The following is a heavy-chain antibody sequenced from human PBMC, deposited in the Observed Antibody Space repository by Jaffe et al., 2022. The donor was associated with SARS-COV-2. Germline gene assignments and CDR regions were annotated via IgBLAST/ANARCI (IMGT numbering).Heavy chain of an antibody. J-gene: IGHJ4*02. D-gene: IGHD2-2*01. CDR3: ARGCTSTICPADF. CDR1: GFTFSSAW. V-gene: IGHV3-74*01. Sequence: EVQLVESGGGLVQPGGSLRLSCSASGFTFSSAWLHWVRQAPGKGLVWVSHISGDGTYTTYADSVKGRFTISRDNAKNTLYLQMNSLTAEDTAVYYCARGCTSTICPADFWGQGTLVTVSS. CDR2: ISGDGTYT.